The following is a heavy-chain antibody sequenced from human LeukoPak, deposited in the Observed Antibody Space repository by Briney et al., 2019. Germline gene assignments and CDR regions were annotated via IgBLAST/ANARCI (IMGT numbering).Heavy chain of an antibody. CDR2: IYTSGST. J-gene: IGHJ5*02. Sequence: SETLSLTCTVSGGSISSYYWSWIRQPPGKGLEWIGYIYTSGSTNYNPSLKSRVTISVDTSKNQFSLKLSSVTAADTAVYYCAGLTSGYGSPFDPWGQGTLVTVSS. CDR3: AGLTSGYGSPFDP. V-gene: IGHV4-4*09. CDR1: GGSISSYY. D-gene: IGHD5-12*01.